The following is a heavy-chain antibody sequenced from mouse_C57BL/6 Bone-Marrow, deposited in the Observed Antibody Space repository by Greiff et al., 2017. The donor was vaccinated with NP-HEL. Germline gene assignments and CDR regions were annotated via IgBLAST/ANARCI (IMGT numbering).Heavy chain of an antibody. Sequence: EVQLVESGAELVRPGASVKLSCTASGFNIKDDYMHWVKQRPEQGLEWIGWIDPENGDTEYASKFQGKATITADTSSNTAYLQLSSLTSEDTAVCYCTTTRRLLTFDYWGQGTTLTVSS. CDR2: IDPENGDT. CDR1: GFNIKDDY. CDR3: TTTRRLLTFDY. V-gene: IGHV14-4*01. D-gene: IGHD1-2*01. J-gene: IGHJ2*01.